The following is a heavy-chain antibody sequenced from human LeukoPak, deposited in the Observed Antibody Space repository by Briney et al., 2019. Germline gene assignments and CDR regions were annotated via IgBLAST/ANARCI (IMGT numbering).Heavy chain of an antibody. Sequence: SETLSLTCTISGGSISSYNWSWSRQPPGKVLELVGYVYYNGTNNFNPSLESRVSISIDKDKNKSSLKWRPVTAADTAVYYCARPRRWVEFGGAFDIWGQGKMVTVSS. D-gene: IGHD5-24*01. CDR3: ARPRRWVEFGGAFDI. CDR1: GGSISSYN. J-gene: IGHJ3*02. CDR2: VYYNGTN. V-gene: IGHV4-59*08.